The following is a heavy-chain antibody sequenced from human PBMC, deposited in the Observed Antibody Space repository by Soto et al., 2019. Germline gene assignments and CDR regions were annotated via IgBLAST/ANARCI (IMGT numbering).Heavy chain of an antibody. CDR3: ARVVVAVADYYGMDV. CDR2: IIPIFGTA. J-gene: IGHJ6*02. V-gene: IGHV1-69*01. D-gene: IGHD2-15*01. Sequence: QVQLVQSGAEVKKPGSSVKVSYKASGGTFSSYAISWVRQAHGQGLEWMGGIIPIFGTANYAQKFQGRVTITADESTSTAYMELSSLRSEDTAVYYCARVVVAVADYYGMDVWGQGTTVTVSS. CDR1: GGTFSSYA.